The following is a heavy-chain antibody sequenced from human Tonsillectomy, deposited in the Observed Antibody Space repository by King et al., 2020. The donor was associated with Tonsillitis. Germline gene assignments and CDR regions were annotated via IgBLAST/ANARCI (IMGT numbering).Heavy chain of an antibody. CDR2: INPSGGNT. V-gene: IGHV1-46*01. CDR1: GYTFTNYY. Sequence: QLVQSGAEVKKPGASVKVSCKASGYTFTNYYMHWVRQAPEQGLQWMGMINPSGGNTRYAQNFQGRITMTRDMSTSTVHMELSSLRSEDTAVYYCARDPDYGDYWGQGTLVTVSS. J-gene: IGHJ4*02. CDR3: ARDPDYGDY.